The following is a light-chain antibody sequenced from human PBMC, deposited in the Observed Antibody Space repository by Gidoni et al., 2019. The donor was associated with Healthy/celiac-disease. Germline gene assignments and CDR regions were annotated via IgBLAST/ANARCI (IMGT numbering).Light chain of an antibody. CDR2: EGS. V-gene: IGLV2-23*01. CDR3: CAYAGSSTFV. Sequence: QSALPHPASVSGSPGQSITISCTGTRIDVGSYDIVSWYQQHPGNDPKLLIYEGSKRPSGVSNRFSVSNAGNTASLTISVRQAEDEADYYCCAYAGSSTFVFGTGTKVTVL. J-gene: IGLJ1*01. CDR1: RIDVGSYDI.